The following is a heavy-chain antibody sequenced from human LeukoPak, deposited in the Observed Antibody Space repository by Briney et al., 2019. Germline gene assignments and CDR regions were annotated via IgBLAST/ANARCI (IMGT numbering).Heavy chain of an antibody. CDR3: ARVRWNSGSYHFDY. CDR1: RGTFSSYA. V-gene: IGHV1-69*04. Sequence: GASVKVSCKASRGTFSSYAISWVRQAPGQGLEWMGRIIPIFGIANYAQKFQGRVTITADKSTSTAYMELSSLRSEDTAVYYCARVRWNSGSYHFDYWGQGTLVTVSS. CDR2: IIPIFGIA. J-gene: IGHJ4*02. D-gene: IGHD1-26*01.